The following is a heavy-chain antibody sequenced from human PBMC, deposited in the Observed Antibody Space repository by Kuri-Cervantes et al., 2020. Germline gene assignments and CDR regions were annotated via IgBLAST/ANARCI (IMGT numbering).Heavy chain of an antibody. CDR1: GYSISSGYY. CDR3: ASYSGYDFWRSLYYFDY. V-gene: IGHV4-38-2*01. Sequence: ESLKISCAVSGYSISSGYYWGWIRQPPGKGLEWIGSIYHSGSTHYNPSLKSRVTISVDTSKNQFSLKLSSVTAADTAVYYCASYSGYDFWRSLYYFDYWGQGTLVTVSS. CDR2: IYHSGST. J-gene: IGHJ4*02. D-gene: IGHD5-12*01.